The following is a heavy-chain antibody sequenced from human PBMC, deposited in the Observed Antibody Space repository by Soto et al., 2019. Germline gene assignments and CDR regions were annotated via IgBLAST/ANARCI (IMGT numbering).Heavy chain of an antibody. CDR2: IYYSGST. Sequence: KPAGRLPLTCTSCGATLSSYLLCWIRQPQGKGLEWIGYIYYSGSTNYNPSLKSRVTITVYTSKSQSSLKLSSVTAADPAVYYFFRMIRLPPGSTIW. V-gene: IGHV4-59*03. CDR3: FRMIRLPPGSTI. D-gene: IGHD5-18*01. CDR1: GATLSSYL. J-gene: IGHJ3*02.